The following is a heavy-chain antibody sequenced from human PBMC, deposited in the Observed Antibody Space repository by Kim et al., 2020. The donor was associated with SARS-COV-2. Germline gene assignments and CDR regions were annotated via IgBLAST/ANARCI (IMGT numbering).Heavy chain of an antibody. Sequence: SETLSLTCTVSGGSISSGGYYWSWIRQHQGKGLEWIGYIYYSGSTYYNPSLKSRVTISVDTSKNQFSLKLSSVTAADTAVYYCARATRGHIPDTHVLRYFDWLSGGYFDYWGQGTLVTVSS. J-gene: IGHJ4*02. CDR3: ARATRGHIPDTHVLRYFDWLSGGYFDY. CDR2: IYYSGST. D-gene: IGHD3-9*01. V-gene: IGHV4-31*03. CDR1: GGSISSGGYY.